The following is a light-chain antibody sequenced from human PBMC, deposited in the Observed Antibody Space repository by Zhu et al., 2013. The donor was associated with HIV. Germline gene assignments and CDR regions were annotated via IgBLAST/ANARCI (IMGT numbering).Light chain of an antibody. J-gene: IGKJ4*01. CDR1: QSIHSW. Sequence: DIQMTQSPSTLSASVGDRVTIACRASQSIHSWLAWYQQKPGKGPNLLIFRASNLQSGVPSRFSGSGSGTEFTLTISNLQPDDFATYYCQQYTSYLLTFGGGTHVEIK. CDR3: QQYTSYLLT. V-gene: IGKV1-5*03. CDR2: RAS.